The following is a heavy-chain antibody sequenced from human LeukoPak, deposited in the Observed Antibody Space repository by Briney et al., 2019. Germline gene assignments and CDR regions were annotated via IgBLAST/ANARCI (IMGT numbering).Heavy chain of an antibody. J-gene: IGHJ6*02. V-gene: IGHV3-30*04. D-gene: IGHD4-11*01. CDR3: AKDTPSLTTGGMDV. CDR2: ISYDGSNK. Sequence: GGSLRLSCAASGFTFSSYAMHWVRQAPGKGLEWVAVISYDGSNKYYADSVKGRFTISRDNAKNSLYLQMNSLRAEDTALYYCAKDTPSLTTGGMDVWGQGTTVTVSS. CDR1: GFTFSSYA.